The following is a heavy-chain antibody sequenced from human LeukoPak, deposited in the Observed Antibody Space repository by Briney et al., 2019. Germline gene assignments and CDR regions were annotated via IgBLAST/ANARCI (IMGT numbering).Heavy chain of an antibody. CDR2: INPSGGTT. CDR3: ARGGLRDSSGWSNWYLDL. CDR1: GYTFSNYY. J-gene: IGHJ2*01. Sequence: GALVKVSCKASGYTFSNYYLHWVRQAPGQGLEWMGMINPSGGTTSYAQKFQDRVTMTRDTSTSTVYMELSSLRSEDTAVYYCARGGLRDSSGWSNWYLDLWGRGTLVTVSS. V-gene: IGHV1-46*01. D-gene: IGHD3-22*01.